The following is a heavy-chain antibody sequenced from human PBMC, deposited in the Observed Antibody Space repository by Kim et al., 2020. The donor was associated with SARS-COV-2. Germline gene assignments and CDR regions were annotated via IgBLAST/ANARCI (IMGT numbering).Heavy chain of an antibody. J-gene: IGHJ6*02. CDR3: VRSQEYYYYYYGMDV. V-gene: IGHV3-64D*06. CDR1: GFTFSSYA. Sequence: GGSLRLSCSASGFTFSSYAMHWVRQAPGKGLEYVSAISSNGGSTYYADSVKGRFTISRDNSKNTLYLQMSSLRAEDTAVYYCVRSQEYYYYYYGMDVWGQGTTVTVSS. D-gene: IGHD3-10*01. CDR2: ISSNGGST.